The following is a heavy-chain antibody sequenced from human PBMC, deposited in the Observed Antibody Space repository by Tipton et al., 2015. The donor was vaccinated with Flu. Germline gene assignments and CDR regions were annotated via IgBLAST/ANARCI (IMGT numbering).Heavy chain of an antibody. J-gene: IGHJ6*02. CDR3: AREIRHSDWTLDYYGMDV. D-gene: IGHD1-1*01. CDR1: GFTFSNFP. V-gene: IGHV3-21*04. Sequence: SLRLSCSTSGFTFSNFPVSWVRQAPGKGLEWVSSISRTSSFIHYADSVKGRFTISRDNAKNSLFLQMNGLRAEDTAVYFCAREIRHSDWTLDYYGMDVWGQGTTVTASS. CDR2: ISRTSSFI.